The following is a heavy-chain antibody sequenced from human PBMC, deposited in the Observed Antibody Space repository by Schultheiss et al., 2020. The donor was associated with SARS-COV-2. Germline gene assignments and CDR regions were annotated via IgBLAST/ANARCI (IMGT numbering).Heavy chain of an antibody. CDR3: ARQYSGSLDP. V-gene: IGHV3-66*04. Sequence: GGSLRLSCAASGFTFDTYAMSWVRQAPGKGLEWVSLIYSGGSTYYADSVKGRFTISRDNSKNTLYLQMNSLRAEDTAVYYCARQYSGSLDPWGQGTLVTVSS. CDR1: GFTFDTYA. J-gene: IGHJ5*02. D-gene: IGHD1-26*01. CDR2: IYSGGST.